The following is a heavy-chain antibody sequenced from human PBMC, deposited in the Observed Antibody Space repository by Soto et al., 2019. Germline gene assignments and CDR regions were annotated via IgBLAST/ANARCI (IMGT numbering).Heavy chain of an antibody. CDR1: GFTVSTNY. J-gene: IGHJ4*02. CDR3: ATDPPWDYALGY. Sequence: EVQLVESGGGLVQPGGSLRLSCAASGFTVSTNYMSWVRQAPGKGLEWVSVLYNGGRTYYTDSVKGRFTISRDNSKNTLFLQMNSLRAEDTAVYYCATDPPWDYALGYWGQGTLVTVSS. CDR2: LYNGGRT. D-gene: IGHD3-10*01. V-gene: IGHV3-66*01.